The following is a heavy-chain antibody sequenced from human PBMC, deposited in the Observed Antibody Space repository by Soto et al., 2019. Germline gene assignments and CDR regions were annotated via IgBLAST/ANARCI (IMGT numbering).Heavy chain of an antibody. CDR2: ISFGVTT. V-gene: IGHV4-39*01. CDR1: GGSISSSDYY. Sequence: SETLSLTCSVSGGSISSSDYYWGWVRQPPGKGLEWIGSISFGVTTYYSPSLRSRLTISIDTSNNQFSLKLSPATAADTAVYYCATSSVSRLLNHWYFDLWGRGTLVTVSS. J-gene: IGHJ2*01. CDR3: ATSSVSRLLNHWYFDL.